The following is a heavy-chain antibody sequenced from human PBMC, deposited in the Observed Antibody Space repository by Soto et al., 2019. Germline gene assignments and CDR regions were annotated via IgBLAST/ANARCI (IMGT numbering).Heavy chain of an antibody. J-gene: IGHJ6*02. D-gene: IGHD2-15*01. CDR3: ARGGVVVDLRVKYDYGLDA. CDR1: GGTFSSYV. CDR2: IIPIFGTT. V-gene: IGHV1-69*12. Sequence: QVQLVQSGAEVKKPGSSVKVSCKASGGTFSSYVINWVRQAPGEGLEWMGGIIPIFGTTNYAQKFQGRATITADESTGTAYMGLSGLGSEDTAVYYCARGGVVVDLRVKYDYGLDAWGQGTTVTVSS.